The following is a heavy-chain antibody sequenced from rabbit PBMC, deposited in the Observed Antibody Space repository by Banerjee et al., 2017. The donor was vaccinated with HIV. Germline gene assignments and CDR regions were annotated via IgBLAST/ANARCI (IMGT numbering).Heavy chain of an antibody. D-gene: IGHD2-1*01. Sequence: QEQLVESGGGLVQPEGSLTLTCTASGFSFSSSYYMCWVRQAPGKGLEWIACIDTGSRGYTWYASWAKGRFTISKTSSTTVTLQMTSLTAADTATYFCARGGITTTYPYGGMDLWGPGTLVTVS. J-gene: IGHJ6*01. CDR3: ARGGITTTYPYGGMDL. V-gene: IGHV1S45*01. CDR2: IDTGSRGYT. CDR1: GFSFSSSYY.